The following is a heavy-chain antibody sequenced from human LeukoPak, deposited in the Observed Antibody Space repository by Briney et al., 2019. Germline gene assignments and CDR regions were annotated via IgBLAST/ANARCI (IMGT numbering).Heavy chain of an antibody. CDR2: ISAYNGNT. J-gene: IGHJ5*02. D-gene: IGHD2-2*01. Sequence: ASVKVSCKASGFTFTSYGISWVRQAPGQGLEWMGWISAYNGNTNYAQKLQGRVTMTTDTSTSTAYMELRSLRSDDTAVYYCAREEGIVVVPAANPALAGFDPWGQGTLVTVSS. CDR1: GFTFTSYG. CDR3: AREEGIVVVPAANPALAGFDP. V-gene: IGHV1-18*01.